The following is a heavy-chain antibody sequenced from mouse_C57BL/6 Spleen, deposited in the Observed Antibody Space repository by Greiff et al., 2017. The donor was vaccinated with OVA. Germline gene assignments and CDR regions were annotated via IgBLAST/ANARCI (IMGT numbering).Heavy chain of an antibody. Sequence: QVQLQQPGAELVMPGASVKLSCKASGYTFTSYWMHWVKQRPGQGLEWIGEIDPSDSYTNYNQKFKGKSTLTVDKSSSTAYMQLSSLTSEDSAVYYCARSGTRYYFDYWGQGTTRTVSS. CDR3: ARSGTRYYFDY. V-gene: IGHV1-69*01. CDR1: GYTFTSYW. D-gene: IGHD3-1*01. J-gene: IGHJ2*01. CDR2: IDPSDSYT.